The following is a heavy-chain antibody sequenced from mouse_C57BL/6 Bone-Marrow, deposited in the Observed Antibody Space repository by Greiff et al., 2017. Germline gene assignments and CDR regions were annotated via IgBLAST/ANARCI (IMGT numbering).Heavy chain of an antibody. D-gene: IGHD1-1*01. Sequence: QVQLKESGPELVKPGASVKISCKASGYAFSSSWMNWVKQRPGKGLEWIGRIYPGDGDTNYNGKFKGKATLTADKSSSTAYMQLSSLTSENSAVYVCERGGYGSSLYYWGQGTTLTVSS. J-gene: IGHJ2*01. CDR1: GYAFSSSW. CDR2: IYPGDGDT. CDR3: ERGGYGSSLYY. V-gene: IGHV1-82*01.